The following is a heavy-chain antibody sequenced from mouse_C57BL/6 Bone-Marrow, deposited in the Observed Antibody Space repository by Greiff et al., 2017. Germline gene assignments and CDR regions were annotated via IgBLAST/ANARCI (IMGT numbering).Heavy chain of an antibody. CDR3: GRTDGSSPWAMDY. D-gene: IGHD1-1*01. J-gene: IGHJ4*01. Sequence: VQLQQSGPELVKPGASVKISCKASGYSFTDYNMNWVKQSNGKSLEWIGVINPNYGTTSYNQKFKGKATLTVDQSSSTAYMQLNRLKSEDSAGYYCGRTDGSSPWAMDYWGQGTSVTVSS. CDR1: GYSFTDYN. V-gene: IGHV1-39*01. CDR2: INPNYGTT.